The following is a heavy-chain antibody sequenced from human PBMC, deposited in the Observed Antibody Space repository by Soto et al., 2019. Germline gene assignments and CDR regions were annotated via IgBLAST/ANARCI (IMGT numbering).Heavy chain of an antibody. CDR2: IYYSGST. Sequence: QLQLQESGPGLVKPSETLSLTCTVSGVSISSSSHYWGWIRQPPGKGLEWIGRIYYSGSTYYNPSLKIRVTISVDTSKDQFYRKVSSVTAADTAVYYCARQTEGYDVWSGYPGLFDPCGQGTLVPVSS. J-gene: IGHJ5*02. CDR1: GVSISSSSHY. CDR3: ARQTEGYDVWSGYPGLFDP. D-gene: IGHD3-3*01. V-gene: IGHV4-39*01.